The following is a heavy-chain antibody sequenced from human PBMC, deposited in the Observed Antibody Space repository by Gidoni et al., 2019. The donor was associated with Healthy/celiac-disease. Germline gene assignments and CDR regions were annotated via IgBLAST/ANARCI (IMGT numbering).Heavy chain of an antibody. V-gene: IGHV1-69*06. CDR1: GGTCGSYA. CDR2: INPIFGTA. CDR3: ASFGGGKVYYMDV. D-gene: IGHD2-15*01. Sequence: QVQLVQSGAEVKKPGSSVKVSCTASGGTCGSYAISWVRQAPGQGLEWMGRINPIFGTANYAKKFRGRVTITADKSTSTAYMELSSLRSEDTAVYYCASFGGGKVYYMDVWGKGTTVTVSS. J-gene: IGHJ6*03.